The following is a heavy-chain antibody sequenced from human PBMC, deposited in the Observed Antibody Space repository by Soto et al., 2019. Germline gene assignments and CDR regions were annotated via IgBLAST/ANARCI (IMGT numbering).Heavy chain of an antibody. D-gene: IGHD2-15*01. Sequence: PGGSLRLSCAASGFTFSSYAMSWVRQAPGKGLEWVSAISGSGGSTYYADNVKGRYTISRDNSKNTLYLQMNSLRAEDTAVYYFAKDLIFCCGGSCYDDYYYYYGMDVWGQGTTVTVSS. CDR2: ISGSGGST. V-gene: IGHV3-23*01. J-gene: IGHJ6*02. CDR1: GFTFSSYA. CDR3: AKDLIFCCGGSCYDDYYYYYGMDV.